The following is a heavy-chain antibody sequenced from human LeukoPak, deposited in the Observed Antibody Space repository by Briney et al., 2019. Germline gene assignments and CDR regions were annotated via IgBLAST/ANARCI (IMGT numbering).Heavy chain of an antibody. J-gene: IGHJ6*03. CDR1: GYTFTGYY. V-gene: IGHV1-2*06. CDR2: INPNSGGT. D-gene: IGHD3-9*01. Sequence: ASVKVSCKASGYTFTGYYMHWVRQAPGQGLEWMGRINPNSGGTNYAQKFQGRVTMTRDTSISTAYMELSRLRSDDTAVYYCARVILTGYGDYYYYMDVWGKGTTATVSS. CDR3: ARVILTGYGDYYYYMDV.